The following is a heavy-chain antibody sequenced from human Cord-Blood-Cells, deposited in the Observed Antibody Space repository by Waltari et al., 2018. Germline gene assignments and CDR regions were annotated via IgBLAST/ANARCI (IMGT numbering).Heavy chain of an antibody. Sequence: QVQLQQWGAGLLKPSETLSLTCAVHGGSFSGYYWSWIRQPPGKGLEWIGEINHSGSTNYNPSLKSRVTRSVDTSKNQFSLKLSSVTAADTAVYYCARGFNWGSDYFDYWGQGTLVTVSA. CDR3: ARGFNWGSDYFDY. CDR1: GGSFSGYY. J-gene: IGHJ4*02. CDR2: INHSGST. D-gene: IGHD7-27*01. V-gene: IGHV4-34*01.